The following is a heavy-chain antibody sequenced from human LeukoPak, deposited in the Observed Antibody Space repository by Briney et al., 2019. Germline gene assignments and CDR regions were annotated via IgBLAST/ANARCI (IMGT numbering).Heavy chain of an antibody. CDR3: ARDQSSGGFKDTFDY. J-gene: IGHJ4*02. Sequence: GGSLRLSCAASGFTFSSYSMKWVRQAPGKGLEWVSSISSSSSYIYYADSVKGRFTISRDNAKNSLYLQMNSLRAEDTAVYYCARDQSSGGFKDTFDYWGQGTLVTVSS. D-gene: IGHD5-18*01. CDR2: ISSSSSYI. CDR1: GFTFSSYS. V-gene: IGHV3-21*01.